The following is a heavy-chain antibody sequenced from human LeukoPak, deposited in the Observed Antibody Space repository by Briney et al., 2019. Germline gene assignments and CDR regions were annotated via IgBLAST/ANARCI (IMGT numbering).Heavy chain of an antibody. CDR1: GFTFSSYW. V-gene: IGHV3-7*01. J-gene: IGHJ4*02. D-gene: IGHD6-13*01. CDR3: AREHEPIAAAPIDY. Sequence: GGSLRLSCAVSGFTFSSYWMSWVRQAPGKGLEWVANIKQDGSEKYYVDSVKGRFTISRDNAKNSLYLQMNSLRAEDTAVYYCAREHEPIAAAPIDYWGQGTLVTVSS. CDR2: IKQDGSEK.